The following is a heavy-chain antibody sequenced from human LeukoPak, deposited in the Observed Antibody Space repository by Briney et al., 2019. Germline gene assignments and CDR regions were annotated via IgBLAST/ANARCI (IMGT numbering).Heavy chain of an antibody. CDR3: AREISISIAARGGFDY. D-gene: IGHD6-6*01. V-gene: IGHV4-34*01. CDR2: INHSGST. CDR1: GGSFSGYY. Sequence: PSETLSLTCAVYGGSFSGYYWSWIRQPPGKGLEWIGEINHSGSTNYNPSLKSRVTISVDTSKNQFSLKLSSVTAADTAVYYCAREISISIAARGGFDYWGQGTLVTVSS. J-gene: IGHJ4*02.